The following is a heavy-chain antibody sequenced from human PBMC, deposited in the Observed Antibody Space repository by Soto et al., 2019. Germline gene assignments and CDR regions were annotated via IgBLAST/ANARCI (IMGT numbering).Heavy chain of an antibody. CDR3: ARVPASAYSSGWPYYFDY. J-gene: IGHJ4*02. CDR1: GYSFINYG. CDR2: VSTYNGNT. Sequence: ASVKVSCKASGYSFINYGISWVRQAPGQGLEWMGWVSTYNGNTNYAQKFQGRVTMTTDASTRTAYMELRSLRSDDTAVYYFARVPASAYSSGWPYYFDYWGQGTLVTVSS. D-gene: IGHD6-19*01. V-gene: IGHV1-18*01.